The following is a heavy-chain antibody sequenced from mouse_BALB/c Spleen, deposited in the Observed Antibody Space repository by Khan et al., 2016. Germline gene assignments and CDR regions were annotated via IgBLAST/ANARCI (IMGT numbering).Heavy chain of an antibody. V-gene: IGHV4-1*02. J-gene: IGHJ1*01. CDR3: ACRGSYGYWFFNV. CDR2: IYPDSSTV. Sequence: EVKLLESGGGLVQPGGSLKLSCAASGFDFSRYWMTWVRQAPGKGLEWIGEIYPDSSTVNYTPSLKDKFIISRDNAKNTLYLQMSKVRSEDTALYYCACRGSYGYWFFNVWGAGTTVTVSS. CDR1: GFDFSRYW. D-gene: IGHD1-1*01.